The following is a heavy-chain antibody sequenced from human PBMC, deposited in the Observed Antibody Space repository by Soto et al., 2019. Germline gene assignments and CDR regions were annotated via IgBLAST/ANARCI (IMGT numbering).Heavy chain of an antibody. J-gene: IGHJ3*02. V-gene: IGHV1-69*06. Sequence: QMQLVQSGAEVQKPGSSVKVSCEASGGTYPISWVRQAPGQGLEWMGSIIPMFGTTNYAQNFQGRVALTADKSTNTAYLELSSLRSEDTAVYFCARKGAAASWPHGFDMWGQGTMVTVSS. CDR2: IIPMFGTT. D-gene: IGHD2-2*01. CDR1: GGTYP. CDR3: ARKGAAASWPHGFDM.